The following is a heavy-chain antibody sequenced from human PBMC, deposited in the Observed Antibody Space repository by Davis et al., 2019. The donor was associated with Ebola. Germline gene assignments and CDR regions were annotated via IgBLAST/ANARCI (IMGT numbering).Heavy chain of an antibody. V-gene: IGHV3-33*01. J-gene: IGHJ4*02. Sequence: GESLKISCAASGFTFYSYGIHWGRQAPGKGLEWLAVAWFDASNKYYADSVKGRFTISRDNSETTVYLQMNSLRAEDTAVYYCARSEEDGYSYGRTIDYWGQGTLVIVSS. CDR1: GFTFYSYG. CDR2: AWFDASNK. CDR3: ARSEEDGYSYGRTIDY. D-gene: IGHD5-12*01.